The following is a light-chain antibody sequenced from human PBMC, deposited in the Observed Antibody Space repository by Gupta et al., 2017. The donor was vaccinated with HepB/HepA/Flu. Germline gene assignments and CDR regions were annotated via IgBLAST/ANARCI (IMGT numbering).Light chain of an antibody. V-gene: IGLV2-14*01. J-gene: IGLJ2*01. CDR3: SSFTYTTTLVV. CDR1: SSEFGDFNY. Sequence: QSALTQPASVSGSPEQSITISCTAASSEFGDFNYVTWYQQHPGKAPKLLISEVTNRPSGVSYRFSGSKSGNTASLTISGLQPEDEADYYCSSFTYTTTLVVFGGGTKLTVL. CDR2: EVT.